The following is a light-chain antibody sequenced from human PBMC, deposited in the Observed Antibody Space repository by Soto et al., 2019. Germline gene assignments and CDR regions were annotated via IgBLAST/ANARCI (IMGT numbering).Light chain of an antibody. Sequence: QSALTQPASVSGSPGPSITISCTGTSSDVGAYNFVSWYQQHPGKAPKVIIFDVTNRPSGVSNRFSGSRSANTASLTISGLRAEDEAYYYCSAYTTSTSLVVFGVGTKLTVL. CDR3: SAYTTSTSLVV. CDR1: SSDVGAYNF. V-gene: IGLV2-14*03. CDR2: DVT. J-gene: IGLJ2*01.